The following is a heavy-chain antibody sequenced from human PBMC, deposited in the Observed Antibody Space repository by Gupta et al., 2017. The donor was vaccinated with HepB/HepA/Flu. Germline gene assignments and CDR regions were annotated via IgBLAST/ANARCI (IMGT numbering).Heavy chain of an antibody. D-gene: IGHD1-26*01. V-gene: IGHV1-2*02. CDR2: INPKSGGT. CDR1: GYTFTDYY. CDR3: ARDRVGGAIDY. Sequence: QVQLVQSGAEVKKPGASVKVSCKASGYTFTDYYMHWVRQAPGQGLEYMGWINPKSGGTNYAQKFQGRVTMTRDTSISATYRELSRLTSDDTAVYYCARDRVGGAIDYWGQGTLVTVSS. J-gene: IGHJ4*02.